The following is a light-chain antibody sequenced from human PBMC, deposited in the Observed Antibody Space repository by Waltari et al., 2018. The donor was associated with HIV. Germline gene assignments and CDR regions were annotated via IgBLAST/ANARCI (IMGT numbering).Light chain of an antibody. V-gene: IGLV7-46*01. CDR1: TGAVTSGHY. J-gene: IGLJ3*02. Sequence: QGVVTQEPSLTVSPGGTVTLTCGSSTGAVTSGHYHYWFQQQPGQAPVTLIYDAIHKHSVTPALFSGSLRGGKAALIRSGAQPEDEAVYYCFLSYCVVWVFGGGTKLTVL. CDR2: DAI. CDR3: FLSYCVVWV.